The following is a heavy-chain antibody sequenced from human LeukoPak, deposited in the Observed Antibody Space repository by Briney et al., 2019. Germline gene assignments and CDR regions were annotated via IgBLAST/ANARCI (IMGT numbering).Heavy chain of an antibody. D-gene: IGHD2-2*01. V-gene: IGHV3-48*01. Sequence: GGAPRLSCAGSGFTFSSYSMKWGRPGPGKGVGWVSYISSSSSTIYYADSVKGRFTISRDNAKNSLYLQMNSLRAEDTAVYYCARDRCSSTSCGFDYWGQGTLVTVSS. CDR1: GFTFSSYS. J-gene: IGHJ4*02. CDR2: ISSSSSTI. CDR3: ARDRCSSTSCGFDY.